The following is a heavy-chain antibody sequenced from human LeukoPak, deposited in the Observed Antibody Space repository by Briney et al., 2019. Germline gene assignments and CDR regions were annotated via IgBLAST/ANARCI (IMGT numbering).Heavy chain of an antibody. D-gene: IGHD1-7*01. CDR1: GGSISSGAYY. J-gene: IGHJ4*02. V-gene: IGHV4-31*03. Sequence: SETLSLTCTVSGGSISSGAYYWSWIRQHPGKGLEWVGYIYYSGTTYHNPSLKSRVTISVDTSKNQFSLNLSSVTAADTAVYFCARGVTWNSVTLFFAHWGQGTLVTVSS. CDR2: IYYSGTT. CDR3: ARGVTWNSVTLFFAH.